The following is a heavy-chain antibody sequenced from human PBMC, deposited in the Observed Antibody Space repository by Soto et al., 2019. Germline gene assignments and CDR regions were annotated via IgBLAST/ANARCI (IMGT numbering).Heavy chain of an antibody. CDR2: IYYSGST. CDR3: ARSYQLLHFFDY. V-gene: IGHV4-39*01. J-gene: IGHJ4*02. Sequence: SETLSLTCTVSGGSISSSSYYWGWIRQPPGKGLEWIGSIYYSGSTYYNPSLKSRVTISVDTSKNQFSLKLSSVTAADTAVYYCARSYQLLHFFDYWGQGTLVTVSS. CDR1: GGSISSSSYY. D-gene: IGHD2-2*01.